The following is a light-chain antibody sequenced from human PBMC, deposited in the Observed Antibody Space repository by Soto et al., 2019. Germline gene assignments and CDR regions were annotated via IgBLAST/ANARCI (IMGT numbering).Light chain of an antibody. CDR2: GAS. J-gene: IGKJ2*01. V-gene: IGKV3-15*01. CDR3: QKYNHWFPYT. Sequence: EVVMTQSPATLSVSPGESATLSCRASQSVSSNLAWYQQKAGQAPRLLIYGASSRATGIPARFSGSGSGTAFTRTISSLLSEDFAVYYCQKYNHWFPYTFAQGTKLQIK. CDR1: QSVSSN.